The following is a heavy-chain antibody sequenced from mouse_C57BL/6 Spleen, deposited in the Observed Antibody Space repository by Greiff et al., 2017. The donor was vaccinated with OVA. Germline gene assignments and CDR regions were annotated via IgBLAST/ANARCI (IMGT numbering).Heavy chain of an antibody. J-gene: IGHJ1*03. V-gene: IGHV5-4*01. Sequence: EVQRVESGGGLVKPGGSLKLSCAASGFTFSSYAMSWVRQTPEKRLEWVATISDGGSYTYYPDNVKGRFTISRDNAKNNLYLQMSHLKSEDTAMYYCARDEGARYFDVWAQGPRSPSPQ. CDR3: ARDEGARYFDV. CDR1: GFTFSSYA. D-gene: IGHD1-3*01. CDR2: ISDGGSYT.